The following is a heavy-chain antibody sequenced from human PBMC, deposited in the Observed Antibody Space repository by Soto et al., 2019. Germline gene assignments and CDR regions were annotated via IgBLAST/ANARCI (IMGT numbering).Heavy chain of an antibody. D-gene: IGHD2-2*01. J-gene: IGHJ6*03. CDR1: GGSISSGGYY. Sequence: PSETLSLTCTVSGGSISSGGYYWSWIRQHPGKGLEWIGYIYYSGSTYYNPSLKSRVTISVDTSKNQFSLKLSSVTAADTAVYYCARVSFSSTGNFYYYYYYMDVWGKGTTVTVSS. CDR2: IYYSGST. CDR3: ARVSFSSTGNFYYYYYYMDV. V-gene: IGHV4-31*03.